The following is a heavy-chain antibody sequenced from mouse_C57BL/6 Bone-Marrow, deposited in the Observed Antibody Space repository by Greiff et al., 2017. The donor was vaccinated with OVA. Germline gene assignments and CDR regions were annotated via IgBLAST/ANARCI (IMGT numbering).Heavy chain of an antibody. CDR1: GFTFSDYG. V-gene: IGHV5-15*01. J-gene: IGHJ1*03. Sequence: EVHLVESGGGLVQPGGSLKLSCAASGFTFSDYGMAWVRQAPRKGPEWVGFISNLAYSIYYADTVTGRFTISRENAKNTLYLEMSSLRSEDTAMYYCDRQGYDGYYVYWYFDVWGTGTTVTVSS. CDR2: ISNLAYSI. CDR3: DRQGYDGYYVYWYFDV. D-gene: IGHD2-3*01.